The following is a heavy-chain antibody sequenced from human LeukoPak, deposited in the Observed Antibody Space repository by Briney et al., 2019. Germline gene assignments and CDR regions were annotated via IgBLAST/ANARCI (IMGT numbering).Heavy chain of an antibody. J-gene: IGHJ4*02. D-gene: IGHD3-10*01. V-gene: IGHV3-23*01. CDR3: AKVEAGYGSGSYYPWVY. Sequence: GGSLRLSCAASEFTFSSYAMSWVRQAPGKGLEWVSAISGSGGSTYYADSVKGRFTISRDNSKNTLYLQMNTLRAEDTAVYYCAKVEAGYGSGSYYPWVYWGQGTLVTVSS. CDR1: EFTFSSYA. CDR2: ISGSGGST.